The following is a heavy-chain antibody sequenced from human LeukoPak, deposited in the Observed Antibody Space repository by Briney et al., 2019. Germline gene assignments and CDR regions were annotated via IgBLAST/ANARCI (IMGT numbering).Heavy chain of an antibody. CDR3: ARGIYYYDSSGPYGY. D-gene: IGHD3-22*01. Sequence: SETLSLTCTVSGGSISNYYWSWIRQPPGKGLEWIGYIYYSGSTNYNPSLKSRVTISKDTSKNQFSLKLSSVTAADTAVYYCARGIYYYDSSGPYGYWGQGTLVTVSS. CDR1: GGSISNYY. J-gene: IGHJ4*02. V-gene: IGHV4-59*08. CDR2: IYYSGST.